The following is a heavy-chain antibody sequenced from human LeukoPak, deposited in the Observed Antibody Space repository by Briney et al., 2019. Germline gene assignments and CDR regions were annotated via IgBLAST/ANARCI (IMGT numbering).Heavy chain of an antibody. Sequence: PGGSLRLSCSVSGFTISSHYMAWVRQVPGKGPEWVSLIHSGGSTYYADSVKGRFTISRDNSRNTVYLQMNSLRAEDTAVYYCAKGTTYYYMDVWGKGTTVTVSS. CDR3: AKGTTYYYMDV. CDR2: IHSGGST. CDR1: GFTISSHY. V-gene: IGHV3-66*01. J-gene: IGHJ6*03. D-gene: IGHD2-2*01.